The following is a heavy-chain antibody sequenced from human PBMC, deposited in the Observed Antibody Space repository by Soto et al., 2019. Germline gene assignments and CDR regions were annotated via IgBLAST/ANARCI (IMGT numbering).Heavy chain of an antibody. CDR3: ALRSLSRPSGWYSFDY. D-gene: IGHD6-19*01. Sequence: SGPTLVNPTQTLTLTCTFSGFSLSTSGVGVGWIRQPPGKALEWLALIYWNDDKRYSPSLKSRLTITKDTSKNQVVLTMTNMDPVDTATYYCALRSLSRPSGWYSFDYWGQGTLVTVSS. V-gene: IGHV2-5*01. CDR2: IYWNDDK. CDR1: GFSLSTSGVG. J-gene: IGHJ4*02.